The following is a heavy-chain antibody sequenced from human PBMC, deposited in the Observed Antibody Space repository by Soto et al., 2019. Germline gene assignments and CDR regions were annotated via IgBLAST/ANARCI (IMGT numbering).Heavy chain of an antibody. V-gene: IGHV4-31*03. D-gene: IGHD3-22*01. CDR1: GGSISSGGYY. Sequence: SETLSLTCTVSGGSISSGGYYWSWIRQHPGKGLEWIGYIYYSGSTYYNPSLKSRVTISVDTSKNQFSLKLSSVTAADTAVYYCASYSSGPLRPLDYWGQGTLVTVSS. CDR3: ASYSSGPLRPLDY. CDR2: IYYSGST. J-gene: IGHJ4*02.